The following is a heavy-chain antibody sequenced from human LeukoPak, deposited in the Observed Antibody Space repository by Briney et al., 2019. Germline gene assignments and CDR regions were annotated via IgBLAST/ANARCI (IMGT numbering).Heavy chain of an antibody. CDR1: GYTFTGYY. V-gene: IGHV1-2*02. D-gene: IGHD3-3*01. Sequence: ASVKVSCKASGYTFTGYYIHWVRQAPGQGLEWMGWIHPNSGGTNFAQKFQGRVTMTGDSSISTAYMEVSSLRSDDTAVYYCARAPAGGPLRFFDYWGQGTLVTVSS. J-gene: IGHJ4*02. CDR3: ARAPAGGPLRFFDY. CDR2: IHPNSGGT.